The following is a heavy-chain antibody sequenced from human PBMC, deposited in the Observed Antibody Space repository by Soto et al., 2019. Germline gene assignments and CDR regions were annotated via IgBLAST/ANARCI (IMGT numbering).Heavy chain of an antibody. J-gene: IGHJ4*02. CDR3: ARARGNDWYEDY. CDR1: GFTFSSYS. D-gene: IGHD1-1*01. Sequence: EVQLVESVGGLVKPGGSLRLSCAASGFTFSSYSFNWVRQAPGKGLEWVSIITPTSTFISYADSVRGRFTISRDNAKNSLYLQMDSLGAGDTAVYYCARARGNDWYEDYWGQGTLVTVSS. CDR2: ITPTSTFI. V-gene: IGHV3-21*06.